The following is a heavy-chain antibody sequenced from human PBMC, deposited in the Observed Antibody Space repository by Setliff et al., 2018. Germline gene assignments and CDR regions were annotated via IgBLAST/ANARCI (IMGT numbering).Heavy chain of an antibody. CDR1: GYTFTSYA. CDR3: AREKGDPNYNFWSGYYLYYYYGMDV. J-gene: IGHJ6*02. V-gene: IGHV1-3*01. D-gene: IGHD3-3*01. Sequence: ASVKVSCKASGYTFTSYAMHWVRQAPGQRLEWMGWINAGNGNTKYSQKFQGRVTITRDTSASTAYMELSSLRSEDTAVYYCAREKGDPNYNFWSGYYLYYYYGMDVWGQGTTVTVSS. CDR2: INAGNGNT.